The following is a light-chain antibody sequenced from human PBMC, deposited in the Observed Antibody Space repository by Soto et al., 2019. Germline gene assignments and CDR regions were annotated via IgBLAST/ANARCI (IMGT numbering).Light chain of an antibody. CDR3: QHYNSYSEA. CDR1: RDVGSD. J-gene: IGKJ1*01. V-gene: IGKV1-17*01. CDR2: AAS. Sequence: QMTQSPLSLSASVGEKIIITCRASRDVGSDVSWYQQKPGQAPKLVIYAASNLYTGVPSRFSGRRSGTEFTLTISSLQPDDFATYYCQHYNSYSEAFGQGTKVDIK.